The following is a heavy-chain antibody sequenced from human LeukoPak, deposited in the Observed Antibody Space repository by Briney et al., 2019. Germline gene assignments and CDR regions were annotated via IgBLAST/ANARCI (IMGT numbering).Heavy chain of an antibody. CDR3: AKDRGDGSFDY. Sequence: GGSLRLSCAASGFTFSSYWMHWVRQAPGKGLVWVSRINSDVSTTSYADSVKGRFTISRDNTKNTLYLQMNSLRAEDTAMYYCAKDRGDGSFDYWGQGTLVTVSS. J-gene: IGHJ4*02. V-gene: IGHV3-74*01. CDR1: GFTFSSYW. CDR2: INSDVSTT. D-gene: IGHD5-24*01.